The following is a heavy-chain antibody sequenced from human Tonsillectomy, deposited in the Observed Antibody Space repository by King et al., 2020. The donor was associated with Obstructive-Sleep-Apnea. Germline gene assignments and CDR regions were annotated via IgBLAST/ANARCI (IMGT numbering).Heavy chain of an antibody. J-gene: IGHJ4*02. CDR2: IDPSDSYT. D-gene: IGHD3-22*01. CDR1: GYSFTNYW. Sequence: QLVQSGAEVKKPGESLGISCKGSGYSFTNYWITWVRQMPGKGLEWMGRIDPSDSYTNYSPSFQGHVTISADKSISTAYLQWSSLKASDTAMYYCARLRYDSNGYYYGDYWGQGTLVTVSS. V-gene: IGHV5-10-1*01. CDR3: ARLRYDSNGYYYGDY.